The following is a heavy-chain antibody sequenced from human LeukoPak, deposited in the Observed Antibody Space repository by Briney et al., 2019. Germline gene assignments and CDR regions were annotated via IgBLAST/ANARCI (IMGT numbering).Heavy chain of an antibody. Sequence: SETLSLTCAVYGGSLSGYYWSWIRQPPGKGLEWIGEINHSGSTNYNPSLKSRVTISVDTSKNQFSLKLSSVTAADTAVYYCARGCRAAGYFYYYYYYGMDVWGKGTTVTVSS. V-gene: IGHV4-34*01. CDR1: GGSLSGYY. CDR2: INHSGST. D-gene: IGHD6-13*01. CDR3: ARGCRAAGYFYYYYYYGMDV. J-gene: IGHJ6*04.